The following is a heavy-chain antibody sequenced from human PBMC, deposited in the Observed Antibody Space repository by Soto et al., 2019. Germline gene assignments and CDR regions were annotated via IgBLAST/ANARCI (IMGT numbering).Heavy chain of an antibody. CDR2: ISSNGGST. CDR1: GFTFSSYA. Sequence: GSLRLSCSASGFTFSSYAMHWVRQAPGKGLEYVSAISSNGGSTYYADSVKGRFTISRDNSKNTLYLQMNSLRAEDTAVYYCARESLGHYYDSSFDYWGQRTLVTVSS. D-gene: IGHD3-22*01. V-gene: IGHV3-64*04. CDR3: ARESLGHYYDSSFDY. J-gene: IGHJ4*02.